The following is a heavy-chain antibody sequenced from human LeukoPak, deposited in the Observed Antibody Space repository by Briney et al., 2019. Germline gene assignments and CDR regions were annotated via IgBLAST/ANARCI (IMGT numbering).Heavy chain of an antibody. J-gene: IGHJ5*02. V-gene: IGHV1-69*05. CDR1: GGTFNNSA. D-gene: IGHD4-17*01. CDR3: ARDVHGDYGSGWFDP. CDR2: IMPLFGTA. Sequence: SVKVSCKTSGGTFNNSAISWVRQAPGQGLEWLGGIMPLFGTAGYAQKFQGRVTITKDESTRTVYLELTSLTSDDTAVYYCARDVHGDYGSGWFDPWGQGTLASVSP.